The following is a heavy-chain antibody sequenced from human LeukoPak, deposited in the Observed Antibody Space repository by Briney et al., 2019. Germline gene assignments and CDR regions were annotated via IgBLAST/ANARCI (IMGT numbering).Heavy chain of an antibody. CDR2: ISYDGSNK. J-gene: IGHJ4*02. Sequence: GGSLRLSCAASVFTFSSYAMLWARQARGRGLEWVAVISYDGSNKYYADSVKGRFTISRDNSKNTLYLQMNSLRAEDTAVYYCARDSGGYYYVGDYFDYWGQGTLVTVSS. V-gene: IGHV3-30*04. D-gene: IGHD3-22*01. CDR1: VFTFSSYA. CDR3: ARDSGGYYYVGDYFDY.